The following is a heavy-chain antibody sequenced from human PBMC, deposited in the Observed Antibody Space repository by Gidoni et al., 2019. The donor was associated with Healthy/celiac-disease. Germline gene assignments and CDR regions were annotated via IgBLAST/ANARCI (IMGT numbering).Heavy chain of an antibody. V-gene: IGHV3-30-3*01. CDR1: GLTFRRYA. CDR3: ARGTGSSSWYGSGDYYYGMDV. Sequence: QVQLVESGGGVVQPGRSLRLTCAASGLTFRRYAMPWVRQAPGKGLEWVAVISYDGNNKYYADSVKGRFTISRDNSKNTRYLQMNSLRAEDTAVYYCARGTGSSSWYGSGDYYYGMDVWGQGTTVTVSS. CDR2: ISYDGNNK. D-gene: IGHD6-13*01. J-gene: IGHJ6*02.